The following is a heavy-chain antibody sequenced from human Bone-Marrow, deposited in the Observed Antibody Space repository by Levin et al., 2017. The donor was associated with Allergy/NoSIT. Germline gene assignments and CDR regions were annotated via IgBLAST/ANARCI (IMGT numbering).Heavy chain of an antibody. CDR2: IYSSGSI. J-gene: IGHJ3*02. V-gene: IGHV4-59*08. CDR1: GGSINNYY. D-gene: IGHD3-10*01. CDR3: ARGQMLPYDVFDI. Sequence: ESLKISCTVFGGSINNYYWNWIRQSPEKGLEWIGYIYSSGSISYHPSLKSRVTISVDTSKNQFSLKLTSVTAADTAVYYCARGQMLPYDVFDIWGRGTVVTVSS.